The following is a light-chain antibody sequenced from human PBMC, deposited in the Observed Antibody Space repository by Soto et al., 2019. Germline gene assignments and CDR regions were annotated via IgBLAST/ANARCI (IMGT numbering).Light chain of an antibody. CDR2: EVS. CDR1: SNDVGGYNY. CDR3: CSYAGSSNLVA. V-gene: IGLV2-14*01. J-gene: IGLJ2*01. Sequence: QSALTQPASVSGSPGQSITISCTGSSNDVGGYNYVSWYQQHPGQAPKLIIYEVSDRPSGVSPRFSGSKSGNTASLTISGLQTEDEADYYCCSYAGSSNLVAFGGGTKVTVL.